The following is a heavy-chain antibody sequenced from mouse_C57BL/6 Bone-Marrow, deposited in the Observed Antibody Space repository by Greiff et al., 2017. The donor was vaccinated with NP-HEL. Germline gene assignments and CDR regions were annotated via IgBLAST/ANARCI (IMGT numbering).Heavy chain of an antibody. CDR3: ARKGGYDYDGDWYFDV. D-gene: IGHD2-4*01. CDR2: IYPGDGDT. Sequence: VQLQESGAELVKPGASVKISCKASGYAFSSYWMNWVKQRPGKGLEWIGQIYPGDGDTNYNGKFKGKATLTADKSSSTAYMQLSSLTSEDSAVYVCARKGGYDYDGDWYFDVWGTGTTVTVSS. J-gene: IGHJ1*03. V-gene: IGHV1-80*01. CDR1: GYAFSSYW.